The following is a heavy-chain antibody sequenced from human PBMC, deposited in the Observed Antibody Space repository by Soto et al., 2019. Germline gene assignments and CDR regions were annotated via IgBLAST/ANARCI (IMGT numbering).Heavy chain of an antibody. CDR1: GFSLSTSGVG. V-gene: IGHV2-5*02. J-gene: IGHJ4*02. CDR2: IYWDDGK. D-gene: IGHD6-13*01. CDR3: AHRPIGDSSSWYFDY. Sequence: SGPTLVNPTQTLTLTCTFSGFSLSTSGVGVGWIRQPPGKALEWLALIYWDDGKRYSPSLKSRLTITKDTSKNQVVLTMTNMDPVDTATYYCAHRPIGDSSSWYFDYWGQGTLVTVSS.